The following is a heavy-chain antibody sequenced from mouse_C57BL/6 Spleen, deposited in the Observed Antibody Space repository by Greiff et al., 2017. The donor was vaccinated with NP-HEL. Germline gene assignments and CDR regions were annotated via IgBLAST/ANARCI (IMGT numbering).Heavy chain of an antibody. CDR1: GFTFTDYY. CDR2: IRNKANGYTT. D-gene: IGHD3-2*02. J-gene: IGHJ4*01. V-gene: IGHV7-3*01. Sequence: EVQLVESGGGLVQPGGSLSLSCAASGFTFTDYYMSWVRQPPGKALEWLGFIRNKANGYTTEYSASVKGRFTISRDNSQSILYLQMNALRAEDSATYYCARYGSDYAMDYWGQGTSVTVSS. CDR3: ARYGSDYAMDY.